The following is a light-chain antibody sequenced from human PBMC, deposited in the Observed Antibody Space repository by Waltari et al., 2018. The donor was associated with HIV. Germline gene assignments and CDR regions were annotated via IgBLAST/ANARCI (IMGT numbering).Light chain of an antibody. Sequence: QSALTQPASVSGSPGQSITISCTGASSDVGGYKYVSWYQHHPGKAPKLMSYDVSERPSGGSNRCSGSKSGNTASLTISGLQAEDEADYYCCSYAGSSTLLFGGGTKVTVL. CDR1: SSDVGGYKY. CDR2: DVS. J-gene: IGLJ3*02. CDR3: CSYAGSSTLL. V-gene: IGLV2-23*02.